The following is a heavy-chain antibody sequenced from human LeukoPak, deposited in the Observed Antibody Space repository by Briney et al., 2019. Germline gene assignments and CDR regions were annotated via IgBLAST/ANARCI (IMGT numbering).Heavy chain of an antibody. V-gene: IGHV3-33*01. CDR3: ARDLVGSGFDI. CDR1: GFTFTNYG. D-gene: IGHD3-3*01. Sequence: GGSLRLSCAASGFTFTNYGMHWVRQAPGKGLEWVAVVWSDGTNKYYADSVKGRFTISRDNSKNTVYLQMNSLRAEDTAVYYCARDLVGSGFDIWGQGTMVTVSS. CDR2: VWSDGTNK. J-gene: IGHJ3*02.